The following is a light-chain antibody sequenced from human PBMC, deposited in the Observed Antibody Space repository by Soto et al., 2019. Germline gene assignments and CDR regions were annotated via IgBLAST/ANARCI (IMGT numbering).Light chain of an antibody. CDR1: SSDVGDYNY. Sequence: QSALTQPRSVSGSPGQSVTISCTGTSSDVGDYNYVSWYQQYPGKAPKLVIYDVSKRPSGVPDRFSGSKSGNTASLTISGLQAEDGADYYCCSFAGSYTFWVFGGGTKLPVL. CDR3: CSFAGSYTFWV. CDR2: DVS. J-gene: IGLJ3*02. V-gene: IGLV2-11*01.